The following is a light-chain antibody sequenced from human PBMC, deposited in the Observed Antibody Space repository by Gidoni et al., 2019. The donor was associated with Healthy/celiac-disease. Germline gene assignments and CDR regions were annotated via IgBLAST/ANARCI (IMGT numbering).Light chain of an antibody. CDR2: LAS. CDR3: QQYYSTPPA. CDR1: QSVLYSSNNKNY. J-gene: IGKJ4*02. V-gene: IGKV4-1*01. Sequence: IVVTQSADSLSVSLSERATINCKSSQSVLYSSNNKNYLAWYQQKPGQPPKLRIYLASTRESGVPDRFSGSGSGTDFTLTISSLQAEDVAVYYCQQYYSTPPAFGGGTKLEIK.